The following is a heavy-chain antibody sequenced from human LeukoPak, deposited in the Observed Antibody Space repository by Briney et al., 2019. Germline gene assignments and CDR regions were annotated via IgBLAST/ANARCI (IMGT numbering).Heavy chain of an antibody. CDR1: DGSVSDYY. D-gene: IGHD7-27*01. J-gene: IGHJ4*02. CDR2: IYHAGST. CDR3: ASRKLGNDY. Sequence: SETLSLTCTISDGSVSDYYWSWIRQSPGKGLEWIGYIYHAGSTSYSPSLKSRVTISADTPQNQFSLKLSSVTAADTAVYYCASRKLGNDYWGQGTLVTVSS. V-gene: IGHV4-59*02.